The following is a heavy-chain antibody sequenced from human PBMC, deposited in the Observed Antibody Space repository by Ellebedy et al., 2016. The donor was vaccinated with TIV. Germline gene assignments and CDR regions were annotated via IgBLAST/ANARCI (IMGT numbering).Heavy chain of an antibody. CDR2: IKEDGSEA. J-gene: IGHJ4*02. CDR3: ARAGGRHSTGSGFY. Sequence: GESLKISCAASGFTFSGYWMSWVRQAPGKGLEWVANIKEDGSEAYYVDSVKDRFTISRDNAKNSLYLQMRNLRAEDTAVIYCARAGGRHSTGSGFYWGQGTRVTVST. V-gene: IGHV3-7*03. CDR1: GFTFSGYW. D-gene: IGHD2-2*01.